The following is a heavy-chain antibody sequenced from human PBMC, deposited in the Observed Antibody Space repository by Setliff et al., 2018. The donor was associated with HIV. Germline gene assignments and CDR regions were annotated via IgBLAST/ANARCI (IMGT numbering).Heavy chain of an antibody. CDR2: MSYDGNNK. Sequence: PGGSLRLSCAASGFIFSSYAMHWVRQAPGKGLEWVAVMSYDGNNKYYADSVKGRFTISRDNSKNTLFLQMNSLRPEDTAVYYCAREGDYNFDNTGYLRGGYYYYCMDVWGKGTTVTVSS. CDR1: GFIFSSYA. V-gene: IGHV3-30*01. CDR3: AREGDYNFDNTGYLRGGYYYYCMDV. J-gene: IGHJ6*03. D-gene: IGHD3-22*01.